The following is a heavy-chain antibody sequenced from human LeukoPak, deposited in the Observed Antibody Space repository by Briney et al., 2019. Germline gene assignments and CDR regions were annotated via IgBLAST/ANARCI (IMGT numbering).Heavy chain of an antibody. J-gene: IGHJ3*02. CDR2: ISAYNGNT. CDR1: GYTFTSYG. Sequence: ASVKVSCKASGYTFTSYGISWVRQAPGQGLEGMGWISAYNGNTNYAQKLQGRVTMTTDTSTSTAYMELRSLRSDDTAVYYCARVVNYYDSNDAFDIWGQGTMVTVSS. D-gene: IGHD3-22*01. V-gene: IGHV1-18*01. CDR3: ARVVNYYDSNDAFDI.